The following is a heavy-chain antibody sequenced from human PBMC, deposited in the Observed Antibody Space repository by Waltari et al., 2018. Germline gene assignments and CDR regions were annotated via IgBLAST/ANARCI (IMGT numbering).Heavy chain of an antibody. CDR1: GGTFSSYA. J-gene: IGHJ6*02. CDR3: ARSGSGSYFYYYYGMDV. CDR2: INPVLGRA. V-gene: IGHV1-69*04. D-gene: IGHD3-10*01. Sequence: QVQLVQSGAEVKKPGSSVKVSCKASGGTFSSYAISWVRQAPGQGLEWMGRINPVLGRANYAQKFQGRVKSTADKSTSTAYMELSSLRSEDTAVYYCARSGSGSYFYYYYGMDVWGQGTTVTVSS.